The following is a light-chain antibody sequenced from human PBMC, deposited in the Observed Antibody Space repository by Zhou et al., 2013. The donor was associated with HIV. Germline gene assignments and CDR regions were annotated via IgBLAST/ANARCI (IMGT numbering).Light chain of an antibody. CDR1: QSVSSSY. Sequence: EIVLTQSPGTLSLSPGERATLSCRASQSVSSSYLAWYQQKPGQAPRLLIYGASSRATGIPDRFNGGGSGTDFTLTISRLEPEDFAVYYCQQYANSPQTFGQGTKVEIK. CDR2: GAS. J-gene: IGKJ2*01. V-gene: IGKV3-20*01. CDR3: QQYANSPQT.